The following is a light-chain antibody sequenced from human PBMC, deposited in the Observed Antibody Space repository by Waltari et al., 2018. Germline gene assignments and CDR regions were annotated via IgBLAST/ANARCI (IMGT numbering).Light chain of an antibody. J-gene: IGLJ1*01. CDR1: SSTVRTNY. Sequence: QSVLTQPPSVSAAPGQKVTISFSGSSSTVRTNYVSWYQHLPGTAPKLLIYENNKRPSGIPDRFSGSRSGTSATLGITGLQTGDEADYYCGTWDSSLVYVFGTGTKVTVL. V-gene: IGLV1-51*02. CDR3: GTWDSSLVYV. CDR2: ENN.